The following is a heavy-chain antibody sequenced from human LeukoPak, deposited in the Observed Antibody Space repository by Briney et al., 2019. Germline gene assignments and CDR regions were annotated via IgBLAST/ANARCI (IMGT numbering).Heavy chain of an antibody. CDR1: GNSISSGDNY. J-gene: IGHJ6*03. CDR3: ARGIVVVAQLGYYYYYMDV. D-gene: IGHD2-15*01. V-gene: IGHV4-61*02. Sequence: PSQTLSLTCTVSGNSISSGDNYWRWIRQPAGKGLEWIGRIYTSGSTNYHPSLKSRVTISVDTSKNQFSLKLSSVTAADTAVYYCARGIVVVAQLGYYYYYMDVWGKGTTVTISS. CDR2: IYTSGST.